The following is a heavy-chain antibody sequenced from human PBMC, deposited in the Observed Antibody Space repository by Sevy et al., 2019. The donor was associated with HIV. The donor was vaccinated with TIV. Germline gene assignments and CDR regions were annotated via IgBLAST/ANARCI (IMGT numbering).Heavy chain of an antibody. CDR2: LSFGCGEI. CDR1: GFTFSKYS. D-gene: IGHD2-8*01. CDR3: AREGCTKPHDY. V-gene: IGHV3-23*01. J-gene: IGHJ4*02. Sequence: GGSLRLSCAASGFTFSKYSMSWVRQPPGKGLEWVSTLSFGCGEINYADSVKGRFTISVEKSKSSVYLQMNNLIPEDTAEYYLAREGCTKPHDYWGQGTLVTVSS.